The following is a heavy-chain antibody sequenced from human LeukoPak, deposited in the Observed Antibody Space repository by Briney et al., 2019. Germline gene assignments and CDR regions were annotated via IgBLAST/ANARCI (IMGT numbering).Heavy chain of an antibody. J-gene: IGHJ6*03. V-gene: IGHV1-2*02. CDR3: ARDHSNDFWSGSGPLYYMDV. CDR1: GYTFTGYY. CDR2: INPNSGGT. D-gene: IGHD3-3*01. Sequence: ASVKVSCKASGYTFTGYYIHWVRQAPGQGLEWMGWINPNSGGTNYIQKFQGRVTMTRATSISTAYMELSRLRSDDTAVYYCARDHSNDFWSGSGPLYYMDVWGKGTTVTVSS.